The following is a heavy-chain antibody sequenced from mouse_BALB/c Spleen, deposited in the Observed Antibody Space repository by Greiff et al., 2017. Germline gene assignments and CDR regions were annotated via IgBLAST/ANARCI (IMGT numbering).Heavy chain of an antibody. CDR1: GYTFTSYY. J-gene: IGHJ3*01. Sequence: VQLQQSGAELVKPGASVKLSCKASGYTFTSYYMYWVKQRPGQGLEWIGEINPSNGGTNFNEKFKSKATLTVDKSSSTAYMQLSSLTSEDSAVYYCTREGEYRYAWFAYWGQGTLVTVSA. CDR3: TREGEYRYAWFAY. D-gene: IGHD2-14*01. V-gene: IGHV1S81*02. CDR2: INPSNGGT.